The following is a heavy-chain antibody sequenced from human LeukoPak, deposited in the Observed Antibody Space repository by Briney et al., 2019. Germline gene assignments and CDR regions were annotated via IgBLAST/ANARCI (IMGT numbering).Heavy chain of an antibody. CDR1: GYTFTAYY. D-gene: IGHD4-23*01. CDR3: ARELAVVNPHKAFDY. Sequence: ASVKVSCKASGYTFTAYYMHWVRQAPGQGLEWMGWINPNSGGTKYAQKFQARVTMTRDTSISTAYMELSRLTSDDTAVYFCARELAVVNPHKAFDYWGQGTLVTVSS. J-gene: IGHJ4*02. CDR2: INPNSGGT. V-gene: IGHV1-2*02.